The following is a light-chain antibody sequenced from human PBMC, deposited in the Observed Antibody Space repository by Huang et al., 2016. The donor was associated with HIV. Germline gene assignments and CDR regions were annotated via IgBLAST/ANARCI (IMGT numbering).Light chain of an antibody. CDR1: QSVSSN. J-gene: IGKJ1*01. Sequence: EIVMTQSPATLSVSPGERATLSCRASQSVSSNLAWYHQKPGQAPRLLIYGASTRATGIPARFSGSGSGTEFTLTISILQSEDFAVYYCQQYNNWPPWTFGQGTKVEIK. V-gene: IGKV3-15*01. CDR3: QQYNNWPPWT. CDR2: GAS.